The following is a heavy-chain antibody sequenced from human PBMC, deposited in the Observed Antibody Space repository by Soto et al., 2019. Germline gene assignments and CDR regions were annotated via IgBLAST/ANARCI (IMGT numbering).Heavy chain of an antibody. D-gene: IGHD3-22*01. Sequence: PSETLSLTCTVSGGSISSGDYYWSWIRQPPGKGLEWIGYIYYSGSTYYNPSLKSRVTISVDTSKNQFSLKLSSVTAADTAVYYCARGRDSSGYYYYYYGMDVWGQGTTVTVSS. V-gene: IGHV4-30-4*01. CDR3: ARGRDSSGYYYYYYGMDV. CDR1: GGSISSGDYY. CDR2: IYYSGST. J-gene: IGHJ6*02.